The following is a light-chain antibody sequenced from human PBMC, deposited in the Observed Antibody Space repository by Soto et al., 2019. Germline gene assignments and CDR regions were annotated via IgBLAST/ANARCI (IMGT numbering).Light chain of an antibody. CDR1: QSVGSNY. V-gene: IGKV3-20*01. J-gene: IGKJ1*01. CDR2: GAS. Sequence: EIELTQSPGTLSLSPGERATLSCRASQSVGSNYLAWYQQKPGQAPRLLISGASSRATGIPDRFSGSGSGTDFTLTISRLEAEDFAVYYCQQYDKSWSFGHGTKVEIK. CDR3: QQYDKSWS.